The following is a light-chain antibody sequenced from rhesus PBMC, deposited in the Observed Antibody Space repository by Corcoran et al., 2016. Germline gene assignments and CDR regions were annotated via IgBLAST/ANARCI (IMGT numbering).Light chain of an antibody. Sequence: ETVVPQSPATLSLSPGERATLSCRASQSVGSYLAWYQQKTGQAPRLLIYGASTRANGIPDRFSGRGSGADLTLTISSLEPEDVGVYYCQQSNNLSHRFGQGTKVEIK. V-gene: IGKV3-24*04. J-gene: IGKJ2*01. CDR1: QSVGSY. CDR3: QQSNNLSHR. CDR2: GAS.